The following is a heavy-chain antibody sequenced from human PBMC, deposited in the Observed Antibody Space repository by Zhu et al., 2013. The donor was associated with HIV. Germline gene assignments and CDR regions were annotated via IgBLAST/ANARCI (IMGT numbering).Heavy chain of an antibody. D-gene: IGHD3-22*01. CDR2: FDPEDGET. V-gene: IGHV1-24*01. Sequence: QVQLVQSGAEVKKPGASVKVSCKVSGYTLTELSMHWVRQAPGKGLEWMGGFDPEDGETIYAQKFQGRVTMTEDTSTDTAYMELSSLRSEDTAVYYCARSVLLVGLHKDYYDSSGYYYDYWGRGNPWSPSPQ. J-gene: IGHJ4*02. CDR3: ARSVLLVGLHKDYYDSSGYYYDY. CDR1: GYTLTELS.